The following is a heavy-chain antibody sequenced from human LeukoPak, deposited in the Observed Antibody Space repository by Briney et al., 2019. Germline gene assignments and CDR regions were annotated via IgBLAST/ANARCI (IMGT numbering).Heavy chain of an antibody. J-gene: IGHJ4*02. V-gene: IGHV4-34*01. Sequence: GSLRLSCAASGFTFSSYWMSWVRQAPGKGLEWIGEINHSGSTNYNPSLKSRVTISVDTSKNQFSLKLSSVTAADTAVYYCARGVSGSYLFDYWGQGTLVTVSS. CDR1: GFTFSSYW. D-gene: IGHD1-26*01. CDR2: INHSGST. CDR3: ARGVSGSYLFDY.